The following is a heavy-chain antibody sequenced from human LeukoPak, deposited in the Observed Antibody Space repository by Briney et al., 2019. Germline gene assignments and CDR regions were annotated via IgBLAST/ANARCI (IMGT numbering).Heavy chain of an antibody. V-gene: IGHV3-74*01. CDR3: AKDEQQLVLLVDY. CDR2: INSDGTSI. D-gene: IGHD6-13*01. CDR1: GFTFSSYW. J-gene: IGHJ4*02. Sequence: GGSLRLSCAVSGFTFSSYWMHWVRQAPGKGLVWVSRINSDGTSIGYADSVKGRFTISRDNANNMLYLQMNSLRVDDTAVYYCAKDEQQLVLLVDYWGQGTLVTVSS.